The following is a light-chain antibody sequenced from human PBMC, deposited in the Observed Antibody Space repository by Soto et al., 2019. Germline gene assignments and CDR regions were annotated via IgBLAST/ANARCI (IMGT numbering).Light chain of an antibody. V-gene: IGKV3-15*01. CDR3: QQSDSWPRT. CDR2: GAS. Sequence: EIVLSLSPCTLSLSPGERAALSCRASQSVSSNLAWYQQKPGQAPRLLIYGASTRATGVPARFSGSGSGTEFTLTISSLQSEDFAVYYCQQSDSWPRTFCQGTKVDIK. J-gene: IGKJ1*01. CDR1: QSVSSN.